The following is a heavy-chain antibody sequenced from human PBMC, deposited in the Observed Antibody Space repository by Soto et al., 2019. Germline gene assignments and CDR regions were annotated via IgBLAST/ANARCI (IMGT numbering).Heavy chain of an antibody. CDR3: AKAEMGFGESVSSVH. V-gene: IGHV3-23*01. Sequence: EVQLLESGGGLVQPGGSLRLSCAASGITFSSYAMSWVRQAPGKGLEWVSTISGSGGSTHYADSVKGRFTISRDNSKNTLYVQMNSLRAEDTAVYYCAKAEMGFGESVSSVHWGQGTLVTVSS. J-gene: IGHJ4*02. D-gene: IGHD3-10*01. CDR1: GITFSSYA. CDR2: ISGSGGST.